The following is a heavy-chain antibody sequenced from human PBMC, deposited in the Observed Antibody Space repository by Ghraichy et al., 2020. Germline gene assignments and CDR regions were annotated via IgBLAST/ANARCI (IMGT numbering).Heavy chain of an antibody. Sequence: GGSLRLSCATSGFTFSPSVLYWVRQAPGKGLEWVSVVSGSGGGTYYANSVTGRFTISRDNYRTTLYLQMSSLRADDTAVYYCAKHRSDPHFYGMDVWGQGTTVTVSS. CDR3: AKHRSDPHFYGMDV. CDR1: GFTFSPSV. V-gene: IGHV3-23*01. J-gene: IGHJ6*02. CDR2: VSGSGGGT.